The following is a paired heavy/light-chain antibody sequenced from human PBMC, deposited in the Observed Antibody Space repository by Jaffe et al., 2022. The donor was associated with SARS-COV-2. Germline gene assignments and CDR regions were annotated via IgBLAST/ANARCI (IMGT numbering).Light chain of an antibody. Sequence: QSALTQPASVSGSPGQSITISCTGTSSDVGSYNYVSWYQQSPGKVPKLMIYDVSRRPSGVSNRFSGSKSGNTASLTISGLQAEDEADYYCCSYTTSSPYVFGTGTKVTVL. CDR2: DVS. CDR3: CSYTTSSPYV. J-gene: IGLJ1*01. CDR1: SSDVGSYNY. V-gene: IGLV2-14*03.
Heavy chain of an antibody. CDR3: VRSAYYGSTGYYYDS. Sequence: EVQLVESGGGLVQPGGSLRLSCTASGFAFSSYWIHWVRQAPGEGLVWVSRINPDGSATSYAVSVKGRFTISRDNAKNTLYLQMNSLRVEDTAVYYCVRSAYYGSTGYYYDSWGQGTLVTVSS. CDR1: GFAFSSYW. D-gene: IGHD3-22*01. CDR2: INPDGSAT. V-gene: IGHV3-74*01. J-gene: IGHJ4*02.